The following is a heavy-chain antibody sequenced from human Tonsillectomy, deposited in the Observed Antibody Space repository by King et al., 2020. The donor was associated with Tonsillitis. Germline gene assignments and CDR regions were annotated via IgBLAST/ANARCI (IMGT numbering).Heavy chain of an antibody. Sequence: VQLVQSGGGLVQPGGSLRLSCAASGFTFSSYAMTWVRQAPGKGLEWVSGINFAGDSTYYADSVKGRFTTSRDNSRNTLYLQMNSLRAEDTAVYHCAKRGGNYPEYYFDQWGQGTPVTVSS. V-gene: IGHV3-23*04. CDR3: AKRGGNYPEYYFDQ. CDR2: INFAGDST. J-gene: IGHJ4*02. CDR1: GFTFSSYA. D-gene: IGHD1-26*01.